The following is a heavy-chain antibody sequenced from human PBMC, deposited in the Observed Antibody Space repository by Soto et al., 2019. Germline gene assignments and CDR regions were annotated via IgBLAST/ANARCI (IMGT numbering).Heavy chain of an antibody. Sequence: GGSRRLSCAASGFTFSSDSMSWDRQAPEKGREWVASMIGRGGNTYYASSVKGRLTISRDNSKTTLYLQMNSLRAEDTAVYYCAKDEGPSIVPAAIYYFDYWGQGTLVTVSS. V-gene: IGHV3-23*01. CDR1: GFTFSSDS. D-gene: IGHD2-2*01. J-gene: IGHJ4*02. CDR2: MIGRGGNT. CDR3: AKDEGPSIVPAAIYYFDY.